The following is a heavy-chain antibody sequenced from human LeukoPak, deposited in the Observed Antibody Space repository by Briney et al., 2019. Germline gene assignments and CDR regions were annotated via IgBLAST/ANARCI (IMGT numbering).Heavy chain of an antibody. CDR3: AKDTGITPSGISGFFDF. Sequence: PGGSLRLSCAASGVTFAVCIMHWVRPAPEEGLERVSLISGDCDSTYYAESVKGRFTIFRGNSKDSLYLQMNSLRTEGTALYYCAKDTGITPSGISGFFDFWGQGTLVT. D-gene: IGHD6-13*01. CDR2: ISGDCDST. J-gene: IGHJ4*02. CDR1: GVTFAVCI. V-gene: IGHV3-43*01.